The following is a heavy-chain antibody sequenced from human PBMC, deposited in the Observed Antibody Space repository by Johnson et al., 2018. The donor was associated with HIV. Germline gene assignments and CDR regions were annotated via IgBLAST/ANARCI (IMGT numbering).Heavy chain of an antibody. D-gene: IGHD3-10*01. V-gene: IGHV3-20*04. CDR2: INWNGGST. CDR3: GRDSARTYCYGSGSPPSAFDI. J-gene: IGHJ3*02. CDR1: GFTFDDYG. Sequence: VQLVESGGGVVRPGGSLRLSCAASGFTFDDYGMSWVRQAPGKGLEWVSGINWNGGSTGYADSVKGRFTISRDNAKNSLYLQMNSLRAEDTAVYYCGRDSARTYCYGSGSPPSAFDIWGQGTMVTVSS.